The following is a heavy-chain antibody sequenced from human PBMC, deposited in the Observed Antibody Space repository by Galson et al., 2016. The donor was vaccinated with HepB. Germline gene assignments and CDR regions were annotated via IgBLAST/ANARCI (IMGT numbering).Heavy chain of an antibody. CDR1: GFSLDNSGAT. J-gene: IGHJ6*02. V-gene: IGHV2-5*01. CDR2: IYWNDNK. D-gene: IGHD3/OR15-3a*01. Sequence: PALVKPTQTLTLTCSFSGFSLDNSGATVGWVRQPPGKALEWLALIYWNDNKRYNSSLKNRLTITKDTSKNQVVLIVTNTDPVDTGTYYCAHLGIITFGGEQYGMDVWGQGTTVTVSS. CDR3: AHLGIITFGGEQYGMDV.